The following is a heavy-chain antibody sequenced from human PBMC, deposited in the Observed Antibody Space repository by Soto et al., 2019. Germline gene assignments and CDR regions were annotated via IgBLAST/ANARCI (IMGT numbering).Heavy chain of an antibody. CDR3: ARDHGGGGLTLEY. J-gene: IGHJ4*02. CDR2: ISNSGRIT. D-gene: IGHD3-16*01. Sequence: TVVPIRDPCAAAEFNCSSFSMNCVSQNPGKGLEWVSDISNSGRITHHADSVEGRFTISRDNAKDSLYLQMNSLRPEDSAIYYCARDHGGGGLTLEYWGQGTLVTVSS. V-gene: IGHV3-48*04. CDR1: EFNCSSFS.